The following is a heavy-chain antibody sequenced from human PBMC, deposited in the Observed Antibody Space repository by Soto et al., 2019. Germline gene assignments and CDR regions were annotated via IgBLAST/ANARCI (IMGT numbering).Heavy chain of an antibody. J-gene: IGHJ4*02. CDR1: GFTFTNYW. CDR3: ASSLLTPFDY. D-gene: IGHD7-27*01. Sequence: GGSLRLSCAASGFTFTNYWMHWVRQAPGKGLVWVSRINSDGGSTSYADSVKGRFTISRDNAKNTLYLQMNSLRAEDTAVYYCASSLLTPFDYWGQGTLVTVSS. CDR2: INSDGGST. V-gene: IGHV3-74*01.